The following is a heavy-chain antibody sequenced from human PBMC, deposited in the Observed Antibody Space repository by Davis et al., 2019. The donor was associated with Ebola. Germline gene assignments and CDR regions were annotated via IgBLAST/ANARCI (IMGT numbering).Heavy chain of an antibody. CDR1: GGSISNYY. V-gene: IGHV4-59*08. CDR2: VSYSGTT. CDR3: ARQGASDSFNV. Sequence: MPSETLSLTCTVSGGSISNYYWSWIRRPPGKGLEWIGYVSYSGTTNYKHSLKSRVTISVDASKNQFSLKLSSVTAADTAVYFCARQGASDSFNVWGPGTMVTVSS. J-gene: IGHJ3*01.